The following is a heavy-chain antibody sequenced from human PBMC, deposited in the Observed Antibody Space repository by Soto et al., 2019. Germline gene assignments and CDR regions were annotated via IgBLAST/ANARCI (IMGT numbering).Heavy chain of an antibody. V-gene: IGHV1-69*13. CDR3: ASPSHWNDVVGMDV. J-gene: IGHJ6*02. CDR1: GGTFSSYA. CDR2: IIPIFGTA. D-gene: IGHD1-1*01. Sequence: GASVKVSCKASGGTFSSYAISWVRQAPGQGLEWMGGIIPIFGTANYAQKFQGRVTITADESTSTAYMELSSLRPEDTAVYYCASPSHWNDVVGMDVWGQGTTVTVSS.